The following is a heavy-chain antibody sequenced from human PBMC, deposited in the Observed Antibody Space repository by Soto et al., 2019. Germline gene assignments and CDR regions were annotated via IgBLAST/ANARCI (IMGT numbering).Heavy chain of an antibody. CDR3: AREPYSSGWYGSFDY. CDR2: IDWDDDK. D-gene: IGHD6-19*01. J-gene: IGHJ4*02. Sequence: SGPTLVNATRTLRLTCTFSGFSLSNSGMRVSWIRQPPGKALEWLARIDWDDDKFYSTSLKTRLTISKDTSKNQVVLTMTNMDPVDTATYYCAREPYSSGWYGSFDYWGQGTLVSVSS. V-gene: IGHV2-70*04. CDR1: GFSLSNSGMR.